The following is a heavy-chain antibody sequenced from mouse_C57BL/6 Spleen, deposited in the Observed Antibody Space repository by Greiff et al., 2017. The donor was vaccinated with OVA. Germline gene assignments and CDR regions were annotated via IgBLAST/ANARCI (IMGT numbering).Heavy chain of an antibody. D-gene: IGHD2-10*02. CDR1: GYTFTGYW. J-gene: IGHJ1*03. CDR3: ARGGLVSYWYFDV. Sequence: QVQLQQSGAELMKPGASVKLSCKATGYTFTGYWIEWVKQRPGHGLEWIGEILPGSGSTNYNEKFKGKATFTADPSSNTAYMQLSSLTTEDSAIYYCARGGLVSYWYFDVWGTGTTVTVSS. V-gene: IGHV1-9*01. CDR2: ILPGSGST.